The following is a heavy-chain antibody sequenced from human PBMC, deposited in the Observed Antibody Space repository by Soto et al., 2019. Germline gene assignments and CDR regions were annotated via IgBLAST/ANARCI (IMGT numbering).Heavy chain of an antibody. J-gene: IGHJ4*02. CDR3: SRDPISSYGTENYGDSSGYISFDC. CDR1: GYPSTSYG. CDR2: ISASTANT. Sequence: ASVKVSCKASGYPSTSYGIRWVRQAPGQGLEWMGWISASTANTNYAQKLQGRVTMTTDTYTSSAYVALRSLRSADTAVYYCSRDPISSYGTENYGDSSGYISFDCWGQGTLGTVSS. V-gene: IGHV1-18*01. D-gene: IGHD3-22*01.